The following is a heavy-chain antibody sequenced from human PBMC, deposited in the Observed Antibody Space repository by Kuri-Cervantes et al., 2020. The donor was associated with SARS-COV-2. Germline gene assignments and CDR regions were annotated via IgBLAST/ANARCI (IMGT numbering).Heavy chain of an antibody. V-gene: IGHV1-2*02. CDR3: ARDLLQADYYDSSGYYYLPDY. D-gene: IGHD3-22*01. CDR1: GYTFTGYY. Sequence: ASVKVSCKASGYTFTGYYMHWARQAPGQGLEWMGWINPNSGGTNYAQKFQGRVTMTRDTSISTAYMELSRLRSDDTAVYYCARDLLQADYYDSSGYYYLPDYWGQGTLVTVSS. J-gene: IGHJ4*02. CDR2: INPNSGGT.